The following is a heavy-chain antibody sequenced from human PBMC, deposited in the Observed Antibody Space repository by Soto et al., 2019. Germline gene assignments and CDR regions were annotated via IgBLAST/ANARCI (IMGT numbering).Heavy chain of an antibody. Sequence: SETLSLTCAVYGGSFSGYYWSWIRQPPGKGLEWIGEINHSGSTNYNPSLKSRVTISVDTSKNQFSLKLSSVTAADTAVYYCARVGGSSWYYKTYYFDYWGQGTLVTVSS. D-gene: IGHD6-13*01. CDR1: GGSFSGYY. CDR2: INHSGST. CDR3: ARVGGSSWYYKTYYFDY. V-gene: IGHV4-34*01. J-gene: IGHJ4*02.